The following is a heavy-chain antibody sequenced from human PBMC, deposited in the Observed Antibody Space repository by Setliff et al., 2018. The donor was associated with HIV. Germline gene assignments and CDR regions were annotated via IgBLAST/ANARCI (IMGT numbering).Heavy chain of an antibody. J-gene: IGHJ4*02. CDR2: LYPGDSDI. V-gene: IGHV5-51*01. Sequence: PGESLKISCKASGYSFATYWIGWVRQMPGKGLDWMGILYPGDSDIRYNPSFQGQVTISADKSINTAYLQWNSLKASDTAMYFCARREVVNSHFDYWGRGTLATVSS. D-gene: IGHD1-26*01. CDR1: GYSFATYW. CDR3: ARREVVNSHFDY.